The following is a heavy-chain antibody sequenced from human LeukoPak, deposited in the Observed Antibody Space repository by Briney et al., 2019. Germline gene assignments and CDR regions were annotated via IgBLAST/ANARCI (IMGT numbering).Heavy chain of an antibody. CDR2: IYYSGST. D-gene: IGHD3-10*01. V-gene: IGHV4-39*07. J-gene: IGHJ4*02. Sequence: SETLSLTCTVSGGSISSSSYYWGWIRQPPGKGLEWIGSIYYSGSTYYNPSLKSRVTISVDTSKNQFSLKLSSVTAADTAVYYCARDGGSGSYYIVYWGQGTLVTVSS. CDR3: ARDGGSGSYYIVY. CDR1: GGSISSSSYY.